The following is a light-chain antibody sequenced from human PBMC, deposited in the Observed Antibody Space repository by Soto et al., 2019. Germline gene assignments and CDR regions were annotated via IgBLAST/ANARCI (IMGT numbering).Light chain of an antibody. V-gene: IGLV2-8*01. J-gene: IGLJ1*01. CDR2: EVN. CDR1: SSDVGGYNY. CDR3: SSYASSSNV. Sequence: QSVLTQPPSASGSPGQSVAISCTGTSSDVGGYNYVSWYQQHSGKAPKLMIYEVNKRPSGVPDRFSGSKSGNTAFLTVSGLQAEDEADYYCSSYASSSNVFGTGTKVTVL.